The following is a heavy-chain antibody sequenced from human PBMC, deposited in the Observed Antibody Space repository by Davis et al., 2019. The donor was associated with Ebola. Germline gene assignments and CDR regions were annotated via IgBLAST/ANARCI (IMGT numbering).Heavy chain of an antibody. CDR1: GFTFSSYG. CDR2: IWYDGSNK. V-gene: IGHV3-33*08. D-gene: IGHD6-19*01. Sequence: PGGSLRLSCAASGFTFSSYGMHWVRQAPGKGLEWVAVIWYDGSNKYYADSVKGRFTISRDNSKNTLYLQMNSLRAEDTAVYYCARDFLAVAGEYYYYMDVWGKGTTVTVSS. CDR3: ARDFLAVAGEYYYYMDV. J-gene: IGHJ6*03.